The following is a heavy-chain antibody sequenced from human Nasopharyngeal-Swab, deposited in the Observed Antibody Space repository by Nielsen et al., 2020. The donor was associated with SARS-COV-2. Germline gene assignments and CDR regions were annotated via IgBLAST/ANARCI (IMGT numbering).Heavy chain of an antibody. CDR2: ISWNSGSI. CDR1: GFTFDDYA. V-gene: IGHV3-9*01. CDR3: AKQPAADYGMDV. Sequence: GGSLRLSCAASGFTFDDYAMRWVRQAPGKGLEWVSGISWNSGSIGYADSVKGRFTISRDNAKNSLYLQMNSLRAEDTALYYCAKQPAADYGMDVWGQGTTVTVSS. D-gene: IGHD2-2*01. J-gene: IGHJ6*02.